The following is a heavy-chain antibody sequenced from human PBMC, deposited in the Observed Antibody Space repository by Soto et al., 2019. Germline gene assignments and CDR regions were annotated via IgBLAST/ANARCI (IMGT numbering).Heavy chain of an antibody. J-gene: IGHJ5*02. Sequence: EVQLLESGGGLVQPGGSLRLSCAASGFTFSSYAMSWVRQAPGKGLEWVSAISGSGGSTYYPDSVKGRFTISRDNSKNTLYLQMNSLRAEDTAVYYCANRGGPRTNWFDPWGQGTLVTVSS. CDR2: ISGSGGST. CDR1: GFTFSSYA. D-gene: IGHD3-16*01. V-gene: IGHV3-23*01. CDR3: ANRGGPRTNWFDP.